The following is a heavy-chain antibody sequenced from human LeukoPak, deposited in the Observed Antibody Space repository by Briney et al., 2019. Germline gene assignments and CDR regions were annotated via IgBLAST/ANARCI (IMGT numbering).Heavy chain of an antibody. J-gene: IGHJ5*02. V-gene: IGHV4-61*02. CDR3: AREGLGYCSGGSCYFNWFDP. CDR2: IYTSGST. D-gene: IGHD2-15*01. Sequence: SQTLSLTCTVSGGSISSGSYYWSWIRQPAGKGLEWIGRIYTSGSTNYNPSLESRVTISVDTSKNQFSLKLSSVTAADTAVYYCAREGLGYCSGGSCYFNWFDPWGQGTLVTVSS. CDR1: GGSISSGSYY.